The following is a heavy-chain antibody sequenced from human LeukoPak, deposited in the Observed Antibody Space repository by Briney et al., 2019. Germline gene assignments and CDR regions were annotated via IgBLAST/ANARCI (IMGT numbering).Heavy chain of an antibody. CDR3: ARGLYYYDSSGYYYY. D-gene: IGHD3-22*01. V-gene: IGHV3-53*01. Sequence: PGGSLRLSCAASGFTVSSNCMSWVRQAPGKGLEWVSVIYYSGSTYYADSVKGRFTISRDNSKNTLYLRMNSLRAEDTAVYYCARGLYYYDSSGYYYYWGQGTLVTVSS. J-gene: IGHJ4*02. CDR1: GFTVSSNC. CDR2: IYYSGST.